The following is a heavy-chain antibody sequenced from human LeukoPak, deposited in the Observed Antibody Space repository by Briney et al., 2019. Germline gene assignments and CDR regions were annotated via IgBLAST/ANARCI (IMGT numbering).Heavy chain of an antibody. CDR2: INPSFNPGVDVT. D-gene: IGHD3-10*01. Sequence: ASVKVSCKASGYTFSSYHIHWVRQAPGQGLEWMGKINPSFNPGVDVTSYAQKFQGRVTMTRDVSTNTVYMELSSLTSEDTAVYYCARGIRGGYFDYWGQGTLVTVSS. V-gene: IGHV1-46*01. J-gene: IGHJ4*02. CDR3: ARGIRGGYFDY. CDR1: GYTFSSYH.